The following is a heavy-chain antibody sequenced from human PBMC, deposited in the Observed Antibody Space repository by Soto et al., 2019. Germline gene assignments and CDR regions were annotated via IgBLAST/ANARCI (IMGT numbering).Heavy chain of an antibody. CDR2: IIPIFGTA. V-gene: IGHV1-69*13. J-gene: IGHJ6*02. D-gene: IGHD6-6*01. CDR3: ARDLGYSSSYYYYGMDV. Sequence: SVKFSCKASGGTFSSYAISWVRQAPGQGLEWMGGIIPIFGTANYAQKFQGRVTITADESTSTAYMELSSLRSEDTAVYYCARDLGYSSSYYYYGMDVWGQGTTVTVSS. CDR1: GGTFSSYA.